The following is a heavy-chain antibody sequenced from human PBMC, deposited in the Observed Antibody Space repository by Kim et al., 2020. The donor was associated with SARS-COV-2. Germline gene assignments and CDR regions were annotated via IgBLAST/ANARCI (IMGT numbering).Heavy chain of an antibody. V-gene: IGHV3-23*01. CDR3: AKDQYYGSGSSPLDY. D-gene: IGHD3-10*01. CDR1: GFTFSSYA. J-gene: IGHJ4*02. CDR2: ISGSGGST. Sequence: GGSLRLSCGASGFTFSSYAMSWVRQAPGKGLEWVSAISGSGGSTYYADSVKGRFTISRDNSKNTLYLQMNSLRAEDTAVYYCAKDQYYGSGSSPLDYWGQGTLVTVSS.